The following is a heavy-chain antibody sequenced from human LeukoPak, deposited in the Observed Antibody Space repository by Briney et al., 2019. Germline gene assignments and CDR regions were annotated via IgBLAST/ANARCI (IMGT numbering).Heavy chain of an antibody. J-gene: IGHJ4*02. V-gene: IGHV4-59*08. CDR2: IYSSGST. Sequence: SETLSLTCTVSGGSISTYYWSWIRQPPGKGLVWIGYIYSSGSTNDNPSLKSRVTIAVDTSKNQFSLKLSSVTAADTAVYYCARQREYYESSGYYSFDYWGQGTLVTVSS. D-gene: IGHD3-22*01. CDR3: ARQREYYESSGYYSFDY. CDR1: GGSISTYY.